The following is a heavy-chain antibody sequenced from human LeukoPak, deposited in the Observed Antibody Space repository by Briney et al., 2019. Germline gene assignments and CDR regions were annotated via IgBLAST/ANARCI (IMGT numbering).Heavy chain of an antibody. D-gene: IGHD3-9*01. CDR3: AKDSSRYDITYGMDV. J-gene: IGHJ6*04. Sequence: GGSLRLSCAASGFTFSSYGMHWVRQAPGKGLEWVAVISYDGSNKYYADSVKGRFTISRDNSKNTLYLQVNSLRAEDTAVYYCAKDSSRYDITYGMDVWGKGTTVTVSS. CDR1: GFTFSSYG. V-gene: IGHV3-30*18. CDR2: ISYDGSNK.